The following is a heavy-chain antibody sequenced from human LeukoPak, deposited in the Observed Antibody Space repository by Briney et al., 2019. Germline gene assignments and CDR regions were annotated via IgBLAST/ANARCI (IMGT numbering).Heavy chain of an antibody. J-gene: IGHJ4*02. CDR3: ARAQYYSDSTGYYYLHY. V-gene: IGHV3-21*01. CDR2: ISSSSSYI. D-gene: IGHD3-22*01. CDR1: GFTFSSYS. Sequence: GGSLRLSCAASGFTFSSYSMNWVRQAPGKGPEWVSSISSSSSYIYYADSVKGRFTISRDNAKNSLYLQTNSLRAEDTAVYYCARAQYYSDSTGYYYLHYWGQGTLVTVSS.